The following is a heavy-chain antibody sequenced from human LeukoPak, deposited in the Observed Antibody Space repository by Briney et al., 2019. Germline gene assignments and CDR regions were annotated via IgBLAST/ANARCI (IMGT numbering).Heavy chain of an antibody. CDR3: GRSRGAGPGAHFDV. CDR2: ISASGSYT. J-gene: IGHJ4*02. V-gene: IGHV3-11*03. CDR1: GFTFSNYA. Sequence: PGGSLRLSCAASGFTFSNYAMTWVRQAPGQGPEWISYISASGSYTNYADSVKGRFTISRDNAKNSLHLQMNSLRAEDTAVYYCGRSRGAGPGAHFDVWGQGILVTVSS. D-gene: IGHD6-19*01.